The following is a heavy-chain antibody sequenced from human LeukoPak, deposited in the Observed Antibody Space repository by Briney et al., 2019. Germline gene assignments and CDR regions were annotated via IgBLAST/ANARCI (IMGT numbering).Heavy chain of an antibody. Sequence: GESLKISCKGSGYSFPNYWIGWVRQMPGKGLEWLGILYPGDSDTRYSPSFQGQVTMSADKSINTAYLQWSSLKASDTAMYYCARRQGCSSTSCPPDYWGQGTLVTVSP. D-gene: IGHD2-2*01. J-gene: IGHJ4*02. CDR3: ARRQGCSSTSCPPDY. CDR2: LYPGDSDT. V-gene: IGHV5-51*01. CDR1: GYSFPNYW.